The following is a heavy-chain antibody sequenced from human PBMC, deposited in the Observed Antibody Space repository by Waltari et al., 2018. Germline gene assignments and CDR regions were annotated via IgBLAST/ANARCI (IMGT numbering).Heavy chain of an antibody. J-gene: IGHJ3*02. D-gene: IGHD4-17*01. CDR1: GGTFSSYA. CDR3: ARRGEYGDYIVDAFDI. Sequence: QVQLVQSGAEVKKPGSSVKVSCKASGGTFSSYAISWVRQAPGQGLEWMGGIIPIFGTANYTQKFQGRVTITADESTSTAYMELSSLRSEDTAVYYCARRGEYGDYIVDAFDIWGQGTMVTVSS. CDR2: IIPIFGTA. V-gene: IGHV1-69*13.